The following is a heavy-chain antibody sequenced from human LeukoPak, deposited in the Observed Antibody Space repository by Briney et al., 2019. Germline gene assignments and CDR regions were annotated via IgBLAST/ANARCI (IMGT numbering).Heavy chain of an antibody. CDR3: ARDWRVATFPRSYFDY. CDR2: INPNSGGT. V-gene: IGHV1-2*06. Sequence: ASVKVSCKASGYTFTGYYMHWVRQAPGQGLEWMGRINPNSGGTNYAQKFQGRVTMNRDTSISTAYMELSRLRSDDTAVYYCARDWRVATFPRSYFDYWGQGTLVTVSS. D-gene: IGHD5-12*01. J-gene: IGHJ4*02. CDR1: GYTFTGYY.